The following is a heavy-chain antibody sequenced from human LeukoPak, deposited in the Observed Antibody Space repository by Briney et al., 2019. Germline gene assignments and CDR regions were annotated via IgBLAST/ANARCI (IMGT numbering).Heavy chain of an antibody. CDR3: ARGAGYNYPYYFDY. CDR1: GFTVISNN. D-gene: IGHD5-12*01. V-gene: IGHV3-53*01. CDR2: IYGGGNI. Sequence: PGGSRRLSFAAPGFTVISNNRNWVGQAPGKGLDGVSVIYGGGNIYYADSVKGRFTISRDNSKNTLYLQMNSLRAEDTAVYYCARGAGYNYPYYFDYWGQGTLVTVSS. J-gene: IGHJ4*02.